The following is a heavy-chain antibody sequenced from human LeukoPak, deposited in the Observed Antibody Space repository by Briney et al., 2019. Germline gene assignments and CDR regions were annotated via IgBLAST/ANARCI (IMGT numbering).Heavy chain of an antibody. CDR3: ARGGLWGLPPFDY. D-gene: IGHD3-16*01. Sequence: PSETLSLTCIVSGGSINSHYWSWVRQPPGKGLEWIGEIYHSGSTNYNPSLKSRVTISVDKSKNQFSLKLSSVTAADTAVYYCARGGLWGLPPFDYWGQGTLVTVSS. CDR2: IYHSGST. J-gene: IGHJ4*02. V-gene: IGHV4/OR15-8*01. CDR1: GGSINSHY.